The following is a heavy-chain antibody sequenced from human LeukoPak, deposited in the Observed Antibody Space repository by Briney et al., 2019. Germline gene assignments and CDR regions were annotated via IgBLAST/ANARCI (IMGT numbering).Heavy chain of an antibody. CDR1: GGTFSGYA. J-gene: IGHJ6*03. CDR3: ARDLSSAIVGYYYYMDV. D-gene: IGHD2-21*01. CDR2: IIPIFGTA. Sequence: SVKVSCKASGGTFSGYAISWVRQAPGQGLEWMGRIIPIFGTANYAQKFQGRVTITTDESTSTAYMELSSLRSEDTAVYYCARDLSSAIVGYYYYMDVWGKGTTVTVSS. V-gene: IGHV1-69*05.